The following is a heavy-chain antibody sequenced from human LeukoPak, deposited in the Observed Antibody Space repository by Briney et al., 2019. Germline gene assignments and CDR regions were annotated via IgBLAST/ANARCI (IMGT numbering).Heavy chain of an antibody. D-gene: IGHD2-8*01. CDR3: AKAGCTSALCYLNY. CDR2: IVGSGVST. Sequence: GGSLRLSCAASGFAFSTYAMSWFRQAPGKGLDWVSRIVGSGVSTSYADSVKGRFTISRDNSKNTLYLQMNSLRAEDTAIYYCAKAGCTSALCYLNYWGRGTLVTVSS. V-gene: IGHV3-23*01. CDR1: GFAFSTYA. J-gene: IGHJ4*01.